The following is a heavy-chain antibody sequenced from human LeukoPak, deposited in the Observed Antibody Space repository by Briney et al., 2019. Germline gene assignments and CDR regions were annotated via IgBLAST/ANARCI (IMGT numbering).Heavy chain of an antibody. Sequence: GASVKVSCKASGYTFTSYGINWVRQAPGQGLECMGWINPNSGNTGYAQKFQGRVTMTWNTSISTAYMELSSLRSEDTAVYYCTRGRWLDGYNFWGQGTLVTVSS. V-gene: IGHV1-8*02. J-gene: IGHJ4*02. CDR1: GYTFTSYG. CDR2: INPNSGNT. D-gene: IGHD5-24*01. CDR3: TRGRWLDGYNF.